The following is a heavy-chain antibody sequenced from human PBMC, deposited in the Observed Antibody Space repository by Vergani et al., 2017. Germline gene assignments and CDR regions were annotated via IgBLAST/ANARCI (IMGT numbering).Heavy chain of an antibody. J-gene: IGHJ5*02. V-gene: IGHV4-59*11. CDR1: FDSIRNLY. Sequence: QVQLQESGPGLVQSSETLSLTCSVSFDSIRNLYCNLIRQPPGKGPEWIGSIHYSENTNYNPSLKTRVTISVDTSKNQFSLTLTSVTAADTAVYYCASDTHSGQRADRWGQGILVTVTS. CDR2: IHYSENT. D-gene: IGHD6-19*01. CDR3: ASDTHSGQRADR.